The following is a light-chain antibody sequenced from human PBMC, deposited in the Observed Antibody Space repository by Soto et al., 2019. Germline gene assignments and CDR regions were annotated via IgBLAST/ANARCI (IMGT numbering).Light chain of an antibody. CDR3: QQYNNSRWT. CDR2: AAS. Sequence: EIVLTQSPGTLSLSPGETATLSCRSSQSFSRNYLAWYQQKPGQAPRALIYAASSRATGIPDRFSGSGSGTDFTLTISSLETEDFAVYYCQQYNNSRWTLGQGTKVDIK. V-gene: IGKV3-20*01. CDR1: QSFSRNY. J-gene: IGKJ1*01.